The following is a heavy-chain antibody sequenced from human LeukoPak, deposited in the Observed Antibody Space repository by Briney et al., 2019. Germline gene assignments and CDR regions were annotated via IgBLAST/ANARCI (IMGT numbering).Heavy chain of an antibody. CDR2: IKQDGSEK. V-gene: IGHV3-7*01. CDR3: ARDDYCTNGVCYSFDY. D-gene: IGHD2-8*01. Sequence: GGSLRLSCAASGFTFSSYWMSWVRQAPGKGLEWVANIKQDGSEKYYVDSVKGRFTISRDNAKKSLYLQMNSLRAEDTAVYYCARDDYCTNGVCYSFDYWGQGTLVTVSS. CDR1: GFTFSSYW. J-gene: IGHJ4*02.